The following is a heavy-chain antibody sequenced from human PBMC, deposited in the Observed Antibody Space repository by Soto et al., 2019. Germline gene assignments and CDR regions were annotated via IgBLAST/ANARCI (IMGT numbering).Heavy chain of an antibody. V-gene: IGHV3-53*04. D-gene: IGHD5-18*01. CDR1: GFTVSSNY. J-gene: IGHJ2*01. CDR3: ATVDTAMAQGYFDL. Sequence: EVQLVESGGGLVQPGGSLRLSCAASGFTVSSNYMSWVGQAPGKRLEWVSVIYSGGSTYYADSVKGRFTISRHNSKNTLYLQMNSLRADDTAVYYCATVDTAMAQGYFDLWGRGTLVTVSS. CDR2: IYSGGST.